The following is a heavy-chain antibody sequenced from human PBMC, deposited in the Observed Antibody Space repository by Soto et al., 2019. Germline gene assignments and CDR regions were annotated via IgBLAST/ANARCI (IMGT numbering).Heavy chain of an antibody. CDR2: LSRGGGST. Sequence: EAQLLESGGELIQPGGSLRLSCAASGFTYSSHGMSGGRQAPGKGLEWIAGLSRGGGSTYYADPVKGRFTISRDNSKNTLDLIMNRLRVEDTALYYCARDGQYRTDGFDIWGQGTMVTVSS. V-gene: IGHV3-23*01. CDR1: GFTYSSHG. D-gene: IGHD5-12*01. CDR3: ARDGQYRTDGFDI. J-gene: IGHJ3*02.